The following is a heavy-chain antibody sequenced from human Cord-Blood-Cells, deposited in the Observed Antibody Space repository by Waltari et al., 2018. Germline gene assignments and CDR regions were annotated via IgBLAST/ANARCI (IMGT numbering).Heavy chain of an antibody. CDR2: ISYDGSNK. J-gene: IGHJ3*02. CDR1: GFIFCSYA. D-gene: IGHD4-4*01. Sequence: VQLVESGGVVVQPGRSPRLSRDSCGFIFCSYAMHWVRQAPGKGLEWVAVISYDGSNKYYADSVKGRFTISRDNSKNTLYLQMNSLRAEDTAVYYCAETDYSNYNAFDIWGQGTMVTVSS. CDR3: AETDYSNYNAFDI. V-gene: IGHV3-30-3*01.